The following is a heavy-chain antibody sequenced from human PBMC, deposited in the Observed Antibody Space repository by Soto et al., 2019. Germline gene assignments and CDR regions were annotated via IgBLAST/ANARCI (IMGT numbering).Heavy chain of an antibody. CDR3: ARYSNNWFQTEGMDV. CDR2: IDTSGNT. V-gene: IGHV4-4*07. J-gene: IGHJ6*02. CDR1: FDSITPEW. Sequence: SATLSLSCTGSFDSITPEWWLWIRQPAGKGLEWIGRIDTSGNTNYNPSLKSRVTMSVDTSKKQFSLKLTSVTAADTAVYYCARYSNNWFQTEGMDVWGQGTTVT. D-gene: IGHD6-13*01.